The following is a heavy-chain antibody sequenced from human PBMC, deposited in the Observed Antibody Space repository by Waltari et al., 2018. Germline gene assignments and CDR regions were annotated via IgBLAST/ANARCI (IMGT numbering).Heavy chain of an antibody. V-gene: IGHV4-61*02. CDR2: IYSSGAV. D-gene: IGHD1-7*01. CDR3: ANRGVGNYFKYFRL. J-gene: IGHJ1*01. Sequence: QVQLQESGPGLVKPTHTLSLTCTVSGEPISDDVSRWTYWTWIRQSAGKGREWIGHIYSSGAVDYNPSLRSRVTISLATPKRHFTLKLPSVTAADTAVYYCANRGVGNYFKYFRLWSPGTLVTVSS. CDR1: GEPISDDVSRWTY.